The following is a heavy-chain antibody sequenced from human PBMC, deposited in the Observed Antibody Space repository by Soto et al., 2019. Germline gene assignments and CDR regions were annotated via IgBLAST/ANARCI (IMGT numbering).Heavy chain of an antibody. D-gene: IGHD3-10*01. CDR1: GFTFSSYD. J-gene: IGHJ4*02. CDR3: ARGSDYGSETNFDY. CDR2: IGTAGDT. Sequence: EVQLVESGGGLVHPGGSLRLSCAASGFTFSSYDMHWVRQATGKGLEWVSAIGTAGDTYYPGSVKGRFTISRENAKNSLYLQMNSLRAGDTAVYYCARGSDYGSETNFDYWGQGTLVTVSS. V-gene: IGHV3-13*01.